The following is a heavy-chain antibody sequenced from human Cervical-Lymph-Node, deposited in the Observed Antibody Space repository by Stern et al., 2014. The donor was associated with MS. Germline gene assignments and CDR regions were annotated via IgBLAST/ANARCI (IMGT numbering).Heavy chain of an antibody. CDR1: GFSLSNARMG. D-gene: IGHD6-13*01. CDR3: ARMSSSSESNWFDP. CDR2: IFSNDEK. V-gene: IGHV2-26*01. J-gene: IGHJ5*02. Sequence: QIPLKESGPVLVKPTEPLTLTCTVSGFSLSNARMGVSWIRQPPGKALEWLAHIFSNDEKSYSTSLKSRLTISKDTSKSQVVLTMTNMDPVDTATYYCARMSSSSESNWFDPWGQGTLVTVSS.